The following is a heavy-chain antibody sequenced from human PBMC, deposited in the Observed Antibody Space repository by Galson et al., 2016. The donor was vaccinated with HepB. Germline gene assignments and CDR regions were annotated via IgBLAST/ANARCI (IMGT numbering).Heavy chain of an antibody. V-gene: IGHV5-51*01. CDR2: INPVDSDT. CDR1: GYRFTSHW. J-gene: IGHJ3*01. Sequence: QSGAEVTKPGESLKISCKGSGYRFTSHWIAWVRQMPGKGLERMVIINPVDSDTRYSPSFHGQVTISVDKSITAAYLQWSSLKASDTAMYYCARLVGSCSGGSCSDAFDVWGQGTIVTFS. D-gene: IGHD2-15*01. CDR3: ARLVGSCSGGSCSDAFDV.